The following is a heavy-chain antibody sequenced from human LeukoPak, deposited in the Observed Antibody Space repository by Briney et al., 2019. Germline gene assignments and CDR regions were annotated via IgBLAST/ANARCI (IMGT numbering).Heavy chain of an antibody. CDR1: GYTFTSYG. CDR2: ISAYNGNT. Sequence: ASVKVSCKASGYTFTSYGISWVRQAPGQGLEWMGWISAYNGNTNYAQKLQGRVTMTTDTSTSTAYMELRSLRSDDTAVYYCAREVSGGWYSIGAFDIWGQGTMVTVSS. J-gene: IGHJ3*02. V-gene: IGHV1-18*01. CDR3: AREVSGGWYSIGAFDI. D-gene: IGHD6-19*01.